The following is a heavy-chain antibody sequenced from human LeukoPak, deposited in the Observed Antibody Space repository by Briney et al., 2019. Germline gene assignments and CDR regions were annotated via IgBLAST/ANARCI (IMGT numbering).Heavy chain of an antibody. CDR1: GCLFSSYA. D-gene: IGHD6-6*01. Sequence: PGGSLRLSCAASGCLFSSYAMSWVRQAPGKGLDWASATGGGGGSSYYADSEKGRFTISRDNSKNTLYLQMNSLRNAETAVYYCAKAVRGSAGYWGQGNLVIVTS. J-gene: IGHJ4*02. V-gene: IGHV3-23*01. CDR2: TGGGGGSS. CDR3: AKAVRGSAGY.